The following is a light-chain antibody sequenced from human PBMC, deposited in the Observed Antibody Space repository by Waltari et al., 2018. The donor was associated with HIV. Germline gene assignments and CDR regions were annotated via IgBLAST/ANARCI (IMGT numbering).Light chain of an antibody. CDR2: GAS. V-gene: IGKV3-20*01. Sequence: EIVLTQSPGTLSLSPGEIATLSCRASQSLSNTYLAWYQQRPGQAPRLLIFGASGRATGIPDRFSGSGSGTDFTLTISRLEPEDFAVYHCQQYDSSPLTFGGGTKVEIK. J-gene: IGKJ4*01. CDR1: QSLSNTY. CDR3: QQYDSSPLT.